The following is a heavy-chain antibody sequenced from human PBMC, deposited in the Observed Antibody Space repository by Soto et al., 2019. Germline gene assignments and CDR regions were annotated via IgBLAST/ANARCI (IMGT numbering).Heavy chain of an antibody. V-gene: IGHV6-1*01. CDR2: TYYRSKWYS. CDR1: GDSVSSNLAS. J-gene: IGHJ4*02. Sequence: PSQTLSLTCVISGDSVSSNLASWSWIRQSPSRGLEWLGRTYYRSKWYSYYALSVKSRITINPDTSKKQFSLHLSTVTAADTAVYFCARGLITGSHYSGGWYYFDSWGQGTQVTVSS. D-gene: IGHD6-19*01. CDR3: ARGLITGSHYSGGWYYFDS.